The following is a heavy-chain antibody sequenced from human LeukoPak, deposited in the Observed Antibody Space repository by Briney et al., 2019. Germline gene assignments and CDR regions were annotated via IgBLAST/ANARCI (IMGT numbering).Heavy chain of an antibody. CDR2: ISAYNGNT. CDR3: ARARDIVATSYYYYYGMDV. J-gene: IGHJ6*02. CDR1: GYTFTSYG. D-gene: IGHD5-12*01. V-gene: IGHV1-18*01. Sequence: ASVKVSCKASGYTFTSYGISWVRQAPGQGLEWMGWISAYNGNTNYAQKLQGRVTMTTDTSTSTAYMELRSLRSDDTAVYYCARARDIVATSYYYYYGMDVWGQGTTVTVSS.